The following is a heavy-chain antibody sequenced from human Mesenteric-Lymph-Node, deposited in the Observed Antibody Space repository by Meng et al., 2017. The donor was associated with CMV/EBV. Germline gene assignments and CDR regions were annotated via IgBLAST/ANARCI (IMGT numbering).Heavy chain of an antibody. CDR2: INPNSGYT. J-gene: IGHJ4*02. D-gene: IGHD2-2*01. CDR3: ARARGRYQLPGY. Sequence: ASVKVSCKASGYIFTGYYIHWVRQAPGHGLEWMGWINPNSGYTNYAPRFQGRVIMTSDTSITTTYMQLAGLRSDDTAVYYCARARGRYQLPGYWGQGTLVTVSS. CDR1: GYIFTGYY. V-gene: IGHV1-2*02.